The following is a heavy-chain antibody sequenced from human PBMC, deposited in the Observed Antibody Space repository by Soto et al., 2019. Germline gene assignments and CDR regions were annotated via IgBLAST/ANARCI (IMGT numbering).Heavy chain of an antibody. CDR2: IHYSGSI. V-gene: IGHV4-30-4*08. Sequence: QVQLQQSGPGLVKPSQTLSLTCTVSGGSISYEYYHWTWIRQSPGKGLEWIGYIHYSGSIIYNPSFKSLVTISVDTSKTQFSLQLSSVTAADTAVYFCAREDDGGDRDYYGLDVWGQGTTVTVSS. D-gene: IGHD2-21*02. J-gene: IGHJ6*02. CDR1: GGSISYEYYH. CDR3: AREDDGGDRDYYGLDV.